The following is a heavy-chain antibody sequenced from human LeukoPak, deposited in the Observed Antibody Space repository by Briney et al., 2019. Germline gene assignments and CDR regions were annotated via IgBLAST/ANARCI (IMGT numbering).Heavy chain of an antibody. D-gene: IGHD3-9*01. CDR1: GFTFSSYA. CDR3: VRGGSGYYDILTGPRDY. J-gene: IGHJ4*02. V-gene: IGHV3-30-3*01. Sequence: GRSLRLSCAASGFTFSSYAMHWVRQAPGKGLEWVAVISNDGSTKYYADSVKGRFTISRDNSKNTLYVQMNSLRAEDTAVYYCVRGGSGYYDILTGPRDYWGQGTLVTVSS. CDR2: ISNDGSTK.